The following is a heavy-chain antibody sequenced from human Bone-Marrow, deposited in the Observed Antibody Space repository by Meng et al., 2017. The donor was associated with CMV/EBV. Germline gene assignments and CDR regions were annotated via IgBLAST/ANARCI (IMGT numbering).Heavy chain of an antibody. J-gene: IGHJ6*02. CDR3: AKAQGSYYPIYGMDV. CDR2: IYSGGSST. V-gene: IGHV3-23*03. Sequence: GESLKISCAASGFTFSSYAMSWVRQAPGKGLEWVSAIYSGGSSTYYADSVKGRFTISRDNSKNTLYLQMNSLRAEDTAVYYCAKAQGSYYPIYGMDVWGQGTTVTVSS. D-gene: IGHD1-26*01. CDR1: GFTFSSYA.